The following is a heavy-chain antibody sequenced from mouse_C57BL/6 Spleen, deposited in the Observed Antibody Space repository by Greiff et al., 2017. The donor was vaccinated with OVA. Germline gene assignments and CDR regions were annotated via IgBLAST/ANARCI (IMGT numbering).Heavy chain of an antibody. J-gene: IGHJ3*01. D-gene: IGHD2-4*01. Sequence: QVQLKQPGAELVMPGASVKLSCKASGYTFTSYWMHWVKQRPGQGLEWIGEIDPSDSYTNYNQKFKGKSTLTVDKSSSTAYMQLSSLTSEDSAVYYCAREGLRLFAYWGQGTLVTVSA. CDR3: AREGLRLFAY. CDR1: GYTFTSYW. CDR2: IDPSDSYT. V-gene: IGHV1-69*01.